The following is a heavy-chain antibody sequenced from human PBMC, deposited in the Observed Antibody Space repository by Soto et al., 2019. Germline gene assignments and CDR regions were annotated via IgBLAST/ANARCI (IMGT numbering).Heavy chain of an antibody. CDR2: IYPGNSDT. Sequence: GESLKISCKGSGYSFNSYWIGWVRQLPGKGLEWMGIIYPGNSDTRYSPSFQGQVTISADKSISTPYLQWRSLKASDTAMSYCARRVAVACTKGVFDIWGQGTMVTVSS. V-gene: IGHV5-51*01. D-gene: IGHD6-19*01. CDR1: GYSFNSYW. J-gene: IGHJ3*02. CDR3: ARRVAVACTKGVFDI.